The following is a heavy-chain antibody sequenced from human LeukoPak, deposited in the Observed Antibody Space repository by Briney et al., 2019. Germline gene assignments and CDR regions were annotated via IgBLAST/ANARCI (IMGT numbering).Heavy chain of an antibody. J-gene: IGHJ4*02. Sequence: SETLSLTCSVSGGSVRSDYWNWIRQPAGKGLEWIGRIQSSGTTNYNPSLKSRLTMSVDTSKIQFSLKLSSVTAADTAVYYCARDSGSGWYGQWGQGTLVTVSS. CDR2: IQSSGTT. CDR3: ARDSGSGWYGQ. D-gene: IGHD6-19*01. CDR1: GGSVRSDY. V-gene: IGHV4-4*07.